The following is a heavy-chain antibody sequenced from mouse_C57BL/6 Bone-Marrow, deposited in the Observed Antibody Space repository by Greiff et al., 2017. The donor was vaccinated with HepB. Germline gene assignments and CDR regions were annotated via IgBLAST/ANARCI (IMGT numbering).Heavy chain of an antibody. CDR3: ANYYGSSYLFAY. J-gene: IGHJ3*01. CDR2: ISSGGSYT. Sequence: EVKVVESGGDLVKPGGSLKLSCAASGFTFSSYGMSWVRQTPDKRLEWVATISSGGSYTYYPDSVKGRFTISREKAKNTRYLQMSSLKSEDTAMYFCANYYGSSYLFAYWGQGTLVTVSA. V-gene: IGHV5-6*01. CDR1: GFTFSSYG. D-gene: IGHD1-1*01.